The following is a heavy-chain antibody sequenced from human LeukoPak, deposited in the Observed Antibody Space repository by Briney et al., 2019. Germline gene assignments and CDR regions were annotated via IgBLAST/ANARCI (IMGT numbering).Heavy chain of an antibody. V-gene: IGHV3-49*04. Sequence: GGSLRLSCTASGFTFGDYAMSWVRQAPGKGLEWVGFIRSKAYGGTTEYAASVKGRFTISRDDSKSIAYLQMNSLKTEDTAVYYCTRIVDTAMARYFDYWGQGTLVTVSS. CDR1: GFTFGDYA. CDR2: IRSKAYGGTT. CDR3: TRIVDTAMARYFDY. D-gene: IGHD5-18*01. J-gene: IGHJ4*02.